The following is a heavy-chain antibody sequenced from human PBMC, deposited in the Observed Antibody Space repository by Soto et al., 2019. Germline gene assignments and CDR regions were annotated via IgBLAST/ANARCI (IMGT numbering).Heavy chain of an antibody. CDR1: GGSFSGYY. J-gene: IGHJ4*02. CDR2: INHSGST. V-gene: IGHV4-34*01. D-gene: IGHD2-15*01. CDR3: ARGRSPRNIVVVVAATRGFDY. Sequence: KPSETLSLTCAVYGGSFSGYYWSWIRQPPGKGLEWIGEINHSGSTNYNPSLKSRVTISVDTSKNQFSLKLSSVTAADTAVYYCARGRSPRNIVVVVAATRGFDYWGQGTLVTVSS.